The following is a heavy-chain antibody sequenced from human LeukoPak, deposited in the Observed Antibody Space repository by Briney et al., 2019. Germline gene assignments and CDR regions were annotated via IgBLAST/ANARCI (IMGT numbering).Heavy chain of an antibody. J-gene: IGHJ6*03. CDR2: INHSGIT. CDR1: GGSFTDYY. CDR3: ARQAVAATFRYYYYMDV. D-gene: IGHD2-15*01. V-gene: IGHV4-34*01. Sequence: TSETLSLTCAGYGGSFTDYYWNWIRQPPGKGLEWIGEINHSGITHYNPSLKSRVTISVDTSKNQFSLKLSSVTAADTAVYYCARQAVAATFRYYYYMDVWGKGTTVTVSS.